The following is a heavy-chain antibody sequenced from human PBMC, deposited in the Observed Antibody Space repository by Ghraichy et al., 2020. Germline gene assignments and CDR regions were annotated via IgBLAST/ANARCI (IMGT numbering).Heavy chain of an antibody. CDR2: IYSGSI. CDR1: GGSINTYY. J-gene: IGHJ4*02. CDR3: ARDNYSKDLFYFDY. Sequence: SETLYLTCNVSGGSINTYYWSWIRQPPGKGLEWIGRIYSGSIKYNPSLKSRVDISVDTSKKQFSLTLTSVTAADTAVYYCARDNYSKDLFYFDYWGQGILVTVSS. V-gene: IGHV4-59*01. D-gene: IGHD4-11*01.